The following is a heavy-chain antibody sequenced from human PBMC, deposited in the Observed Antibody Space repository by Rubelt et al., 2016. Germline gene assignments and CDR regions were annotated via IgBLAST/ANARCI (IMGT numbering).Heavy chain of an antibody. CDR2: ISSSGITI. CDR1: GFTFSSYA. V-gene: IGHV3-48*04. CDR3: AGANNYANY. D-gene: IGHD2-8*01. Sequence: EVQLVESGGGLVQPGGSLRLSCAASGFTFSSYAMSWVRQAPGKGLEWVSYISSSGITIYYAASVKGRFTISRDHAKNSLFLQMDSLGAEDTAVDYCAGANNYANYWGQGTLVTVSS. J-gene: IGHJ4*02.